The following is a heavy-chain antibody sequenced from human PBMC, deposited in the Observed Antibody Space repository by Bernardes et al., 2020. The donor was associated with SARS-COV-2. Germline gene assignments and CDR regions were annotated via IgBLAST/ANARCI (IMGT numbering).Heavy chain of an antibody. J-gene: IGHJ5*02. CDR1: GGSISSGFYY. Sequence: SETLSLTCTVSGGSISSGFYYWDWICQPPGKGLEWIGSVYYSGSTYYNPSLKSRVTISVDMSRNQFSLRLTSVTAADTAVYYCARRVVQADQMWFDPWGQGTLLSVPS. CDR3: ARRVVQADQMWFDP. D-gene: IGHD3-10*01. CDR2: VYYSGST. V-gene: IGHV4-39*01.